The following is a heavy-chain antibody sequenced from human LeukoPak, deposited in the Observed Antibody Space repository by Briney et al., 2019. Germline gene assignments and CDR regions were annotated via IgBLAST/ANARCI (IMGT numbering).Heavy chain of an antibody. Sequence: PSGTLSLTCTVSGGSISSYYWSWIRQPPGKGLEWIGYIYYSGSTNYNPSLKSRVTISVDTSKNQFSLKLSSVTAADTAVYYCARHQPRDYYDSSGYYYDYWGQGTLVTVSS. J-gene: IGHJ4*02. CDR2: IYYSGST. CDR3: ARHQPRDYYDSSGYYYDY. CDR1: GGSISSYY. D-gene: IGHD3-22*01. V-gene: IGHV4-59*08.